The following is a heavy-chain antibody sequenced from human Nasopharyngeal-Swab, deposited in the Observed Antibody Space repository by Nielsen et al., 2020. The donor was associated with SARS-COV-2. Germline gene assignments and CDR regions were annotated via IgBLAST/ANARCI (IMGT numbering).Heavy chain of an antibody. V-gene: IGHV4-39*01. D-gene: IGHD3-9*01. J-gene: IGHJ3*02. CDR2: IYYSGST. Sequence: SETLSLTCTVSGCSISSSSYYWGWIRQPPGKGLEWIGSIYYSGSTYYNPSLKSRVTISVDTSKNQFSLKLSSVTAADTAVYYCARCSSYYDILTGYSGRHAAFDIWGQGTMVTVSS. CDR3: ARCSSYYDILTGYSGRHAAFDI. CDR1: GCSISSSSYY.